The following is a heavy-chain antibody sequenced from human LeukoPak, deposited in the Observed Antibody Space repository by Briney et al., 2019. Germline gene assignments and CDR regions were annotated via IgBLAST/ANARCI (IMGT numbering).Heavy chain of an antibody. D-gene: IGHD6-6*01. Sequence: EASVKVSCKVSGYTLTELSMHWVRQAPGKGLEWMGGFYPEDGEAIYAQKFQGRVTMTEDTSTDTAYMELSSLRSEDTAVYYCATEPISSSHYYYYGMDVWGQGTTVTVSS. CDR3: ATEPISSSHYYYYGMDV. V-gene: IGHV1-24*01. J-gene: IGHJ6*02. CDR1: GYTLTELS. CDR2: FYPEDGEA.